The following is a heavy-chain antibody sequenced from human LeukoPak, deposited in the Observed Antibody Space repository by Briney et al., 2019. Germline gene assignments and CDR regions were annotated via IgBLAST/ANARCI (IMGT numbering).Heavy chain of an antibody. V-gene: IGHV1-2*02. D-gene: IGHD3-10*01. Sequence: ASVKVSCKASGYTFTGYYMHWVRQAPGQGLEWMGWINPNSGGTNYAQKFQGRVTMTRDTSISTAYMELSRLRSDDTAVYYCARVRGVILRGPNYYLDYWGQGTLVTVSS. CDR1: GYTFTGYY. J-gene: IGHJ4*02. CDR2: INPNSGGT. CDR3: ARVRGVILRGPNYYLDY.